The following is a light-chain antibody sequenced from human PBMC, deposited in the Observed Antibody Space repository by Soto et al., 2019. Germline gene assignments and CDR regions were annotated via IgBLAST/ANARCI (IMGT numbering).Light chain of an antibody. CDR2: DTS. CDR1: QTVSSK. CDR3: HQRKSWPRT. V-gene: IGKV3-11*01. Sequence: IELTQSPATYSPSPGKRATFSFGPSQTVSSKLAWYQHKPRQAPRLLIYDTSNRATGIPDRFSGSGSGTDFTLTISSLEPEDFAVYYCHQRKSWPRTFGQGTKVDIK. J-gene: IGKJ1*01.